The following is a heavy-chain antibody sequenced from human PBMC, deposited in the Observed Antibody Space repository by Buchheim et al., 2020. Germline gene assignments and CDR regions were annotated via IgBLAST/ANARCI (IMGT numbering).Heavy chain of an antibody. CDR3: ARAPSGSRGYYYFDY. CDR2: FHYSGST. Sequence: QVQLQESGPGLVKPSETLSLTCIISGGSISTYYWSWVRQSPGKGLEWIGYFHYSGSTNNNPSLKSRVTMSVDTSKNPLSLNLSSMTAADTAVYYCARAPSGSRGYYYFDYGGQGAL. J-gene: IGHJ4*02. D-gene: IGHD2-15*01. CDR1: GGSISTYY. V-gene: IGHV4-59*13.